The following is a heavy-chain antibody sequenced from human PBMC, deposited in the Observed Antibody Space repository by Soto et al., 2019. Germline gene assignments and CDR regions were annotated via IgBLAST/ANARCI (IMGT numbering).Heavy chain of an antibody. V-gene: IGHV1-18*01. CDR1: GYTFTSYA. Sequence: QVQLVQSGAEVKKPGASVKVSCKASGYTFTSYAISWVRQAPGQGLEWMGWISAYNGHTNYAQKLQGRVTMTTDTCPSTGEGERGSLGSDAKAVYFCARVGGSSSAVYYYGLDVWGQGTTVTVFS. CDR2: ISAYNGHT. CDR3: ARVGGSSSAVYYYGLDV. D-gene: IGHD6-6*01. J-gene: IGHJ6*02.